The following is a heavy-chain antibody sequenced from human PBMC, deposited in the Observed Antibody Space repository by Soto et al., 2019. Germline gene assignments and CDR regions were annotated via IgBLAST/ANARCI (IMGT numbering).Heavy chain of an antibody. V-gene: IGHV1-18*01. Sequence: ASVKVSCKTSGYTFTNYGISWVRQAPGQGLEWMGWITTDKGKTTYAQKFQGRVTMTTDTSTSTAYMELRSLRSDDTAMYYCATRSTAFDYWGQGPLVTVSS. J-gene: IGHJ4*02. CDR3: ATRSTAFDY. CDR1: GYTFTNYG. CDR2: ITTDKGKT.